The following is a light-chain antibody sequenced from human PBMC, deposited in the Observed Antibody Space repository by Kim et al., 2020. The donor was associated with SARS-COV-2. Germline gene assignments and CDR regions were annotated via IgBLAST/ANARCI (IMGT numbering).Light chain of an antibody. CDR1: QSVSRNY. CDR2: GAS. CDR3: HQYDVSPET. Sequence: EIVLTQSPGTLSLSPGDRATLSCRASQSVSRNYLAWLQQKPGQAPRLLIYGASSRATGIPDRFSGSGSGTDFTLTISRLEPEDFAVYYCHQYDVSPETFGQGTKVGIK. J-gene: IGKJ1*01. V-gene: IGKV3-20*01.